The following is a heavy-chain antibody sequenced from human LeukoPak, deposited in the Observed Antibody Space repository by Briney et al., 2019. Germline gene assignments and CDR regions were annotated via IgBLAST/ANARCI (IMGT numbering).Heavy chain of an antibody. CDR3: AREFGGTYLFDF. V-gene: IGHV3-74*01. J-gene: IGHJ4*02. CDR1: GFTFSSYW. Sequence: PGGSLRLSCAASGFTFSSYWMHWVRQAPGKGLVRVSRINSDGSSTISADSMKGRFTISRDNAKNTLFLQMNRLRAEDTAVYYCAREFGGTYLFDFWGQGAQVTVSS. D-gene: IGHD4-23*01. CDR2: INSDGSST.